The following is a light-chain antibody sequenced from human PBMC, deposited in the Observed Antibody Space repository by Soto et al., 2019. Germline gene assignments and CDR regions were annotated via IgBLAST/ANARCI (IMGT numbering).Light chain of an antibody. CDR2: DAS. V-gene: IGKV3-11*01. CDR1: QSVSSY. CDR3: QQRSNWPPLT. J-gene: IGKJ4*01. Sequence: EIVLTQSPVTLSLSPGERATLSCRASQSVSSYLAWYQQKPGQAPRLLIYDASNRVTGIPARFSGSGSGTDFTLTISSLEPEDFAVYYCQQRSNWPPLTFGGGTKVEIK.